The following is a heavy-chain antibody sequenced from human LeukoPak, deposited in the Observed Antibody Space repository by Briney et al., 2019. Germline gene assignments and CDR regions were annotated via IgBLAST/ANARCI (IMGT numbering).Heavy chain of an antibody. D-gene: IGHD3-3*01. V-gene: IGHV1-2*06. J-gene: IGHJ6*02. Sequence: GASVKVSCKASGYTFTGYYLHRVRQAPGQGLEWMGRINPNSGGTNYAQKFQGRVTMTRDTSISTAYMELSRLRSDDTAVYYCARGGYDFVYYYYGMDVWGQGTTVTVSS. CDR3: ARGGYDFVYYYYGMDV. CDR1: GYTFTGYY. CDR2: INPNSGGT.